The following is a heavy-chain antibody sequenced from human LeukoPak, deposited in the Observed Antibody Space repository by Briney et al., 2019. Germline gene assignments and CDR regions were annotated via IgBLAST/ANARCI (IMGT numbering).Heavy chain of an antibody. CDR2: INHSGST. CDR3: ARSELEDIVVVPADFQIDY. V-gene: IGHV4-34*01. CDR1: GGSFSGYY. D-gene: IGHD2-2*01. Sequence: SETLSLTCAVYGGSFSGYYWSWIRQPPGKGLEWIGEINHSGSTNYNPSLKSRVTISVDTSKNQFSLKLSSVTAADTAVYYCARSELEDIVVVPADFQIDYWGQGTLVTVSS. J-gene: IGHJ4*02.